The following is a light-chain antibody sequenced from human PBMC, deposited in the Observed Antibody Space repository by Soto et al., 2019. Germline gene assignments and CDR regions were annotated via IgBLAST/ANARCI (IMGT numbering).Light chain of an antibody. CDR3: QQYNNWPLT. V-gene: IGKV3-15*01. CDR1: QSVSSN. Sequence: EIVMTQSPATLSVSPGERATLSCRASQSVSSNLAWYQQKPGQAPRLLIYGASTRATGIPARFSGSGSGTEFTLTISSLQSADFAVYYCQQYNNWPLTFGGGPKVDIK. J-gene: IGKJ4*01. CDR2: GAS.